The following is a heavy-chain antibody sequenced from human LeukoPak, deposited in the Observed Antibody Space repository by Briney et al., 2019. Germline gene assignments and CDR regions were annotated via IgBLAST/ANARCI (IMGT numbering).Heavy chain of an antibody. CDR3: AREGGPYRPLDY. V-gene: IGHV4-39*02. Sequence: SETLSLTCTVSGGSISSSSYYWVRIPQPPGQGLVWIGSIYYSGSTYYNPSLKSRLTISVETSKNQFSQRLSSVTAADTAVYYCAREGGPYRPLDYSGQGTLVTVSS. CDR2: IYYSGST. J-gene: IGHJ4*02. CDR1: GGSISSSSYY.